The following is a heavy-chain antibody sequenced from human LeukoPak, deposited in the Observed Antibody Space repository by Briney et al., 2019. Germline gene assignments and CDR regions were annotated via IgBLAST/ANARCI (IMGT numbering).Heavy chain of an antibody. CDR2: INPSGGST. J-gene: IGHJ4*02. V-gene: IGHV1-46*01. CDR1: GGTFSSYA. CDR3: ARWDPQLVQGIAVAGDFDY. D-gene: IGHD6-19*01. Sequence: GASVKVSCKASGGTFSSYAISWVRQAPGQGLEWMGIINPSGGSTSYAQKFQGRVTMTRDTSTSTVYMELSSLRSEDTAVYYCARWDPQLVQGIAVAGDFDYWGQGTLVTVSS.